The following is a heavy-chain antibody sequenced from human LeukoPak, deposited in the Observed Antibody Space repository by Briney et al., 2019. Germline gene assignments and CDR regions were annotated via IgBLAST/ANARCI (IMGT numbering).Heavy chain of an antibody. V-gene: IGHV3-30*18. Sequence: GGSLRLSCAVSGFSFISYGMHWFRQAPGEGRQWGGVISDDGRSKDYADSVKGRFTISRDNSKDTLYLQMNSLRAEATAVYYCAKRPSDYGDYVSYFDYWGQGTLVTVSS. J-gene: IGHJ4*02. CDR3: AKRPSDYGDYVSYFDY. CDR1: GFSFISYG. D-gene: IGHD4-17*01. CDR2: ISDDGRSK.